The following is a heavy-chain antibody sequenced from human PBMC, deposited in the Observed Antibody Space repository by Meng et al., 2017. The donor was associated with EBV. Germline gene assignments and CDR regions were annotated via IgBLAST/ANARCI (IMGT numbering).Heavy chain of an antibody. D-gene: IGHD3-10*01. J-gene: IGHJ4*02. V-gene: IGHV4-39*07. CDR3: ARSSPVRFGELSN. Sequence: QLQLQESGPGLVKPSXXLSLTCTVSGGSISSSSYYWGWSRQPPGKGLEWSGSIYYSGSTYYNPSLKSRVTISVDTSKNQFSLKLSSVTAADTAVYYCARSSPVRFGELSNWGQGTLVTVSS. CDR1: GGSISSSSYY. CDR2: IYYSGST.